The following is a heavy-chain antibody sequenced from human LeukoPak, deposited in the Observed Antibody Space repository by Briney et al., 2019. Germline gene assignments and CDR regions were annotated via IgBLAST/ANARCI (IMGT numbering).Heavy chain of an antibody. CDR3: ARIRYNWNDADWFDP. Sequence: GGSLRLSCAASGFTFSSYWMSWVRQAPGKGLEWVANIKQDGSEKYYVDSVKGRFTIYKDNAKNSLYLQMNSLRAEDTAVYYCARIRYNWNDADWFDPWGQGTLVTVSS. V-gene: IGHV3-7*01. D-gene: IGHD1-1*01. CDR1: GFTFSSYW. J-gene: IGHJ5*02. CDR2: IKQDGSEK.